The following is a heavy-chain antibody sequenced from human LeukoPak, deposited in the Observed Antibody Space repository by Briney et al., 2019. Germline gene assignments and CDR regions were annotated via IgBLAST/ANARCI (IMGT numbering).Heavy chain of an antibody. CDR2: INHSGST. Sequence: SETLSLTCAVYGGSFSGYYWSWIRQPPGKGLEWIGEINHSGSTNYNPSLKSRVTISVDTSKNQFSLKLSSVTAADTAVYYCARDLNPYYYDSSGYPTPTGYFDYWGQGTLVTVSS. V-gene: IGHV4-34*01. CDR3: ARDLNPYYYDSSGYPTPTGYFDY. J-gene: IGHJ4*02. CDR1: GGSFSGYY. D-gene: IGHD3-22*01.